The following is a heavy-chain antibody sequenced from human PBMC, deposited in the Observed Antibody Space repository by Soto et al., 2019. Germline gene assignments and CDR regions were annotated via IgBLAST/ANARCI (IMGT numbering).Heavy chain of an antibody. CDR1: GFTFSSDE. D-gene: IGHD3-10*01. J-gene: IGHJ6*02. CDR2: ISSNSFTI. CDR3: AKGKGMNYYYGLDV. V-gene: IGHV3-48*01. Sequence: TGGSLRLSCAASGFTFSSDEMSWVRQAPGKGLEWVSYISSNSFTIYYADSVKGRFTISRDNSKNTLNLQMNSLRAEDTAVYYCAKGKGMNYYYGLDVWGQGTTVTVSS.